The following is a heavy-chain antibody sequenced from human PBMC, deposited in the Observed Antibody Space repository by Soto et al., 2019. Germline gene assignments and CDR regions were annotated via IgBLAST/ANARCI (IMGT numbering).Heavy chain of an antibody. V-gene: IGHV3-30*18. CDR1: GFTFSSYG. D-gene: IGHD3-9*01. Sequence: SLRLSCAASGFTFSSYGMHWVRQAPGKGLEWVAVISYDGSNKYYADSVKGRFTISRDNSKNTLYLQMNSLRAEDTAVYYCAKESTPVRYDILTGQSLDVWGQGTTVTVSS. CDR2: ISYDGSNK. J-gene: IGHJ6*02. CDR3: AKESTPVRYDILTGQSLDV.